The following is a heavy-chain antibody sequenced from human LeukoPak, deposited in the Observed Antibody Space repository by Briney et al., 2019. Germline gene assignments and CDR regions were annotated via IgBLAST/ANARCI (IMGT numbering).Heavy chain of an antibody. V-gene: IGHV3-30*03. D-gene: IGHD3-10*01. CDR2: ISYDGSNK. J-gene: IGHJ4*02. CDR3: ARVGRLYGSGSYSIFDY. CDR1: GFTFSSYG. Sequence: SGGSLRLSCAASGFTFSSYGMHWVRQAPGKGLEWVAVISYDGSNKYYADSVKGRFTISRDNSKNTLYLQMSSLRSEDTAVYYCARVGRLYGSGSYSIFDYWGQGTLVTVSS.